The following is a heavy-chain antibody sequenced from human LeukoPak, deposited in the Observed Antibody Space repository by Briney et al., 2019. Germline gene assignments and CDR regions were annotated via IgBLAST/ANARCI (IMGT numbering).Heavy chain of an antibody. CDR3: ARVVAAGSDY. CDR2: IKEDGSEK. V-gene: IGHV3-7*01. D-gene: IGHD5-12*01. J-gene: IGHJ4*02. CDR1: GFSLSRYW. Sequence: GGSLRLSCAASGFSLSRYWMSWVRQAPGKGLEWVAYIKEDGSEKYYVDSVKGRFTISRDNAKNSLYLQMNGLRAEDTALYYCARVVAAGSDYWGQGTLVTVSS.